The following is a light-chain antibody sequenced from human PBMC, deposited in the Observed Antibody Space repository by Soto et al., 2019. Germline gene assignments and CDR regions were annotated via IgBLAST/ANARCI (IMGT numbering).Light chain of an antibody. V-gene: IGLV2-14*03. J-gene: IGLJ2*01. CDR1: SSDIGAYDY. CDR3: GSYASATLI. CDR2: EVR. Sequence: QSVLTQPASVSGSPGQSITISCTGTSSDIGAYDYVSWFQQYSGKAPTLIIYEVRLRPSGVSSRSSGSKSGNTASLTISGLQTEDEADYYCGSYASATLIFGGGTKLTVL.